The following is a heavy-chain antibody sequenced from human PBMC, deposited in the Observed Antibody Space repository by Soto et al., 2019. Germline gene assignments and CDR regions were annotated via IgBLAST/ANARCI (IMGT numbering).Heavy chain of an antibody. V-gene: IGHV1-18*01. CDR2: INPLKGDT. J-gene: IGHJ3*02. CDR1: GYTFSTYG. CDR3: ARVKVPADILGGFDI. D-gene: IGHD2-2*02. Sequence: QAQLVQSGGEMRKPGASVKVSCKASGYTFSTYGITWVRQAPGQVLEWMGWINPLKGDTNSAARFQDRLTMTTDTSTRTDYMELRRLTSDDTSVYYCARVKVPADILGGFDIWGQGTVVNVSS.